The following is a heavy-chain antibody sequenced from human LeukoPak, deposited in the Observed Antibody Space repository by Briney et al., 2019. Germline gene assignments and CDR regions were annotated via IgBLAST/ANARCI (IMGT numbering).Heavy chain of an antibody. CDR2: IIPIFGTA. CDR3: AVPDSSGYYFAAFNI. Sequence: SVKVSCKASGGTFSSYAISWVRQAPGQGLEWMGGIIPIFGTANYAQKFQGRVTITTDESTSTAYMELSSLRSEDTAVYYCAVPDSSGYYFAAFNIWGQGTMVTVSS. V-gene: IGHV1-69*05. CDR1: GGTFSSYA. J-gene: IGHJ3*02. D-gene: IGHD3-22*01.